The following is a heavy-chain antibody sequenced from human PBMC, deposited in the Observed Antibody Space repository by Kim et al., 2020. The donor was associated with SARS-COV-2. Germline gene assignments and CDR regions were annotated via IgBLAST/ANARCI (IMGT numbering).Heavy chain of an antibody. J-gene: IGHJ4*02. V-gene: IGHV1-2*02. CDR1: GYTFTDYY. CDR3: ARCAPLWCGDYVAL. CDR2: INPYTGDT. Sequence: ASVKVSCKASGYTFTDYYIHWVRQAPGQGLEWMGWINPYTGDTKHAQKFQGRVIMTWDTSISTPYVEISSLRPDDTAVYFCARCAPLWCGDYVALWGLGT. D-gene: IGHD3-3*01.